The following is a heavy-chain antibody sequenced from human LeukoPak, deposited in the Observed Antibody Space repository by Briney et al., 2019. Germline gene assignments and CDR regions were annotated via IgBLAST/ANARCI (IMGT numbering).Heavy chain of an antibody. Sequence: VGSLRLSCAASGFTFSTYAMSWVRQAPGKGLEWVSAISGSGGSTYYADSVKGRFTISRDNSKNTLYLQINSLRAEDTALYYCAKKSGGDCHDYWGQGTLVTDSS. D-gene: IGHD2-21*02. J-gene: IGHJ4*02. V-gene: IGHV3-23*01. CDR2: ISGSGGST. CDR1: GFTFSTYA. CDR3: AKKSGGDCHDY.